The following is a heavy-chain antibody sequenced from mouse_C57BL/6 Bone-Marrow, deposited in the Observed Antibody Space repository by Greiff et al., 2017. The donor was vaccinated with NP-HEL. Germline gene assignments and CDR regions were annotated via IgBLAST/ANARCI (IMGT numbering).Heavy chain of an antibody. D-gene: IGHD1-1*01. V-gene: IGHV1-47*01. J-gene: IGHJ1*03. CDR1: GYTFTTYP. Sequence: QVQLQQSGAELVKPGASVKMSCKASGYTFTTYPIEWMKQNHGKSLEWIGNFHPYNDDTKYNEKFKGKATLTVEKSSSTVYLELSRLTSDDSAVYYCARTLYYYGSSYEPYFDVWGTGTTVTVSS. CDR3: ARTLYYYGSSYEPYFDV. CDR2: FHPYNDDT.